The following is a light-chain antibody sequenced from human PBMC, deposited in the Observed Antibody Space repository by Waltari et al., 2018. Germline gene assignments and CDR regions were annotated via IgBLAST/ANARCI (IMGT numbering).Light chain of an antibody. Sequence: QSALTPPASVSGSPGQSITIPCTGTSSDVGGYHYVSWYQQHPGKAPKLMIYDVSNRPSGVSNRFSGSKSGNTASLTISGLQAEDEADYYCSSYTSSSTLGFGTGTKVTVL. CDR3: SSYTSSSTLG. J-gene: IGLJ1*01. V-gene: IGLV2-14*03. CDR1: SSDVGGYHY. CDR2: DVS.